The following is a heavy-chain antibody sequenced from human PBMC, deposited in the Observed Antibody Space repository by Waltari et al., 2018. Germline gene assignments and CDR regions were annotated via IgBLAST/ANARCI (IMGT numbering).Heavy chain of an antibody. J-gene: IGHJ6*02. CDR3: ARPNDHTTVRGGDYYYGMDV. Sequence: QVQLVQSGAEVKKPGASVKVSCKASGYTFTGYYMHWVRQAPGQGLEWMGWINPNSGGTNYAQKFQGSVPMTRDTSISTAYMELSRLRSDGTAVYYCARPNDHTTVRGGDYYYGMDVWGQGTTVTVSS. CDR1: GYTFTGYY. CDR2: INPNSGGT. V-gene: IGHV1-2*04. D-gene: IGHD4-4*01.